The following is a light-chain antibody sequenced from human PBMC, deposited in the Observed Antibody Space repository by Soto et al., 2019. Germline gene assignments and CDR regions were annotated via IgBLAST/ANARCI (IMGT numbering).Light chain of an antibody. V-gene: IGLV2-23*01. CDR3: PSYAGNRPLV. Sequence: QSALTQPASVSGSPGQSITISCSGTSRDVGGYNLVSWYQQHPGKAPKLMIYEDTKRPSGVSFRFSGSKSGNMASLTISGLQGEDEADYHCPSYAGNRPLVFGGGTKVTVL. CDR1: SRDVGGYNL. J-gene: IGLJ3*02. CDR2: EDT.